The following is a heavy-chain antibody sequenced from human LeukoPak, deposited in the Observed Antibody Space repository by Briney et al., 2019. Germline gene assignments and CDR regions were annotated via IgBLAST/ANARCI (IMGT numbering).Heavy chain of an antibody. CDR1: GFSFSSCA. CDR3: ARVPGYCSGGSCYGWYFDL. Sequence: PGGSLRLSCAASGFSFSSCAMGWVRQAPGKGPDWVSSISGGADSTYYADSVKGRFTISRDNAKNTLYLQMNSLRAEDTAVYYCARVPGYCSGGSCYGWYFDLWGRGTLVTVSS. D-gene: IGHD2-15*01. CDR2: ISGGADST. V-gene: IGHV3-23*01. J-gene: IGHJ2*01.